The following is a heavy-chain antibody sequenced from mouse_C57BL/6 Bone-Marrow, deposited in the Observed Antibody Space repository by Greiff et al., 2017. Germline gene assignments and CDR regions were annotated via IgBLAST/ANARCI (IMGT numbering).Heavy chain of an antibody. CDR1: GYTFTSYW. D-gene: IGHD3-2*01. V-gene: IGHV1-69*01. J-gene: IGHJ3*01. CDR2: IDPSDSYT. CDR3: EREGTARATCGFAY. Sequence: VQLQQSGAELVMPGASVKLSCKASGYTFTSYWMHWVKQRPGQGLEWIGEIDPSDSYTNYNQKFKGKSTLTVDKSSSTAYMQLSSLTSEDSAVYYCEREGTARATCGFAYWGRGTLVTVSA.